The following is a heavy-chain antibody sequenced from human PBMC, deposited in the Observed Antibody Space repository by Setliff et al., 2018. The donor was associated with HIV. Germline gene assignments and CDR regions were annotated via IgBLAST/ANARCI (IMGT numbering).Heavy chain of an antibody. CDR1: GYTFTSYY. D-gene: IGHD5-12*01. J-gene: IGHJ6*03. CDR2: INPSGGST. V-gene: IGHV1-46*01. CDR3: ARAGVGGYSGYDRDYYYYMDV. Sequence: ASVKVSCKASGYTFTSYYMHWVRQAPGQGLEWMGIINPSGGSTSYAQKFQGRVTMTRDTSTSTVYMELSSLRSEDTAVYYCARAGVGGYSGYDRDYYYYMDVWGKGTTVPVSS.